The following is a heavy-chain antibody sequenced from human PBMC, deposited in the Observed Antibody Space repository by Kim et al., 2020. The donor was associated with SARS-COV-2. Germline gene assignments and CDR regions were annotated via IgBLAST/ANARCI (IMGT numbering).Heavy chain of an antibody. Sequence: SQTLSLTCAISGDSVSSNIAAWNWIRQSPSRGLELLGRTYYRSKWYHEYALSVKSRITINPDTSKNQFSLQLNSVTPEDTAVYYCVGGGGWNTWGQGTLVTVSS. CDR2: TYYRSKWYH. V-gene: IGHV6-1*01. J-gene: IGHJ5*02. D-gene: IGHD6-19*01. CDR3: VGGGGWNT. CDR1: GDSVSSNIAA.